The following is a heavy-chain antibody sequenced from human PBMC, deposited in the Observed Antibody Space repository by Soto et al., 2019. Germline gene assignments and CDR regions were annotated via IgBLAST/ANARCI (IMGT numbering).Heavy chain of an antibody. J-gene: IGHJ5*02. V-gene: IGHV3-33*01. Sequence: GGSLRLSCAASGFTFSSYGMHWVRQAPGKGLEWVAVIWYDGSNKYYADSVKGRFTISRDNSKNTLYLQMNSLRAEDTAVYYCAGLLDRKKNWFDPWGQGTLVTVSS. D-gene: IGHD3-3*01. CDR2: IWYDGSNK. CDR3: AGLLDRKKNWFDP. CDR1: GFTFSSYG.